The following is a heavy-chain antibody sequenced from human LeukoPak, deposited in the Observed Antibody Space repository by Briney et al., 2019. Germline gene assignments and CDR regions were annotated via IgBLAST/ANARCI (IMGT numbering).Heavy chain of an antibody. CDR2: IYYSGST. D-gene: IGHD3-22*01. V-gene: IGHV4-59*01. Sequence: PSETLSLTCTVSGVSISTYYWTWIRQPPGRGLEWIGYIYYSGSTNYNPSLKSRVTISVDTSKNQFSLKLTSVTAADTAVYYCARGPYYYDSSGLSAFDYWGQGTLVTVSS. CDR1: GVSISTYY. J-gene: IGHJ4*02. CDR3: ARGPYYYDSSGLSAFDY.